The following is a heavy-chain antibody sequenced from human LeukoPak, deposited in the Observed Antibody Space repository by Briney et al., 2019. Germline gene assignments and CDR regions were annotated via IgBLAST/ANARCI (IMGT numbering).Heavy chain of an antibody. CDR2: MSGSCGST. V-gene: IGHV3-23*01. D-gene: IGHD2-15*01. CDR3: AKLVVVVAADAFDI. CDR1: GVTFSSYA. J-gene: IGHJ3*02. Sequence: PGGSLRLSCAASGVTFSSYAMSWGRQVPGKGLEWVSAMSGSCGSTYYANSVKGRFTISRDNSKNTLYLQMNSLRAEDTAVYYCAKLVVVVAADAFDIWGQGTMVTVSS.